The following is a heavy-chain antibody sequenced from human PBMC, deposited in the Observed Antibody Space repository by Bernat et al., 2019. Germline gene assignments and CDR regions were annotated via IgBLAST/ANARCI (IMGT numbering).Heavy chain of an antibody. CDR1: GYTFTSYG. V-gene: IGHV1-18*04. CDR2: ISAYNGNT. D-gene: IGHD2-15*01. Sequence: QVQLVQSGAEVKKPGASVKVSCKASGYTFTSYGISWMRQAPGQGLEWMGWISAYNGNTNYAQKLQGRVTMTTDTSTSTAYMELRSLRSDDTAVYYCARGPLDCSGGSCYALFFDYWGQGTLVTVSS. CDR3: ARGPLDCSGGSCYALFFDY. J-gene: IGHJ4*02.